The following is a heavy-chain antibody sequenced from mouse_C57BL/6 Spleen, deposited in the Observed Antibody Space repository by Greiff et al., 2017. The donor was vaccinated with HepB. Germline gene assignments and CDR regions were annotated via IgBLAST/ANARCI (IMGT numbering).Heavy chain of an antibody. J-gene: IGHJ2*01. CDR2: IDPSDSYT. V-gene: IGHV1-59*01. Sequence: QVQLQQPGAELVRPGTSVKLSCKASGYTFTSYWMHWVKQRPGQGLEWIGVIDPSDSYTNYNQKFKGKATLTVDTSSSTAYMQLSSLTSEDSAVYYCARGETVFDYWGQGTTLTVSS. CDR1: GYTFTSYW. CDR3: ARGETVFDY. D-gene: IGHD4-1*01.